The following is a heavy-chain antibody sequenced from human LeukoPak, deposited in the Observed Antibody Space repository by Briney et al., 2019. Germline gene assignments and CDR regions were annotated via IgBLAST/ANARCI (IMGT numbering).Heavy chain of an antibody. CDR2: INIDGSDT. Sequence: GGSLRLSCAASGFTLSNHWMYWVRQAPGKGLVWVSRINIDGSDTRYADSVKGRFIISRDNAKNTLYLQIASLRAEDTAVYYCARQVTDRSSGYYYWGQGTLVTVSS. J-gene: IGHJ4*02. CDR1: GFTLSNHW. D-gene: IGHD3-22*01. CDR3: ARQVTDRSSGYYY. V-gene: IGHV3-74*01.